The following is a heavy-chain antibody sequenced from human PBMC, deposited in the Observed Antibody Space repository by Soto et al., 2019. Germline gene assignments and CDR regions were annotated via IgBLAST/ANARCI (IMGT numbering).Heavy chain of an antibody. CDR2: IYPSNSET. CDR3: ARQGYHYATYSVGY. Sequence: EVQLVQSGAEVKKPGESLKISCKASGYTFTSYWIGWVRQMPGKGLEWMGIIYPSNSETRFSPSFQGQVTLSAEKSIFTAYLQWSSLKDSNTAMYYCARQGYHYATYSVGYWGQGTLVTVSP. CDR1: GYTFTSYW. J-gene: IGHJ4*02. V-gene: IGHV5-51*01. D-gene: IGHD3-10*01.